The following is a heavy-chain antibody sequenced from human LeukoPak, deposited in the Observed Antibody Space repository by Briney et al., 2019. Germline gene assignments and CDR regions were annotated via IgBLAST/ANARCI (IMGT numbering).Heavy chain of an antibody. V-gene: IGHV4-59*01. D-gene: IGHD6-19*01. J-gene: IGHJ4*02. Sequence: SETLSLTCTVSRGSIVGYFWTWVRQPPGKGLECIGNIRFSGATSYNPSLESRVTISVDSSKSQIFLNLRSVTTADTAVYYCARGNGWHDYWGQGTLVTVSS. CDR1: RGSIVGYF. CDR2: IRFSGAT. CDR3: ARGNGWHDY.